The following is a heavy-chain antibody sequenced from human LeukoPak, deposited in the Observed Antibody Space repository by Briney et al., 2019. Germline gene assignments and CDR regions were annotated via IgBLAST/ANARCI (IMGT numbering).Heavy chain of an antibody. CDR1: GYTFTSNY. V-gene: IGHV1-46*01. CDR3: ARDQEGFDY. Sequence: ASVKVSCKASGYTFTSNYIHWVRQAPEQGLEWMGMIYPRDGSTSYAQKFQGRVTVTRDTSTSTVHMELNGLRSEDTAVYYCARDQEGFDYWGQGTLVTVSS. CDR2: IYPRDGST. J-gene: IGHJ4*02.